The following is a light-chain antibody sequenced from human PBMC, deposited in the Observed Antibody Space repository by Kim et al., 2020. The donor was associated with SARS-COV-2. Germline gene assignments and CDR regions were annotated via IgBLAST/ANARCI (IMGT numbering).Light chain of an antibody. CDR3: QVWDSISYHVI. Sequence: SYELTQPSSVSVAPGETARITCGGDNVESKSVHWYQQKPGQAPVLVISHDTGRPSGIPERFSGSNSGNTATLTITRVEAGDEADYFCQVWDSISYHVIFG. CDR2: HDT. V-gene: IGLV3-21*04. CDR1: NVESKS. J-gene: IGLJ2*01.